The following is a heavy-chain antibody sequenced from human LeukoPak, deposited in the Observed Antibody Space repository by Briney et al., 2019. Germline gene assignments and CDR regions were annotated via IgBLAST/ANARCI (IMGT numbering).Heavy chain of an antibody. D-gene: IGHD5-18*01. CDR2: ISHSGRT. J-gene: IGHJ4*02. CDR1: GGSISSATYS. Sequence: SETLSLTCAVSGGSISSATYSWNWIRRPPGKGLEWIGYISHSGRTNYNPSLKSRVTMSVDRSKTQFSLRLTSVTAADTAVYYCARGYIYGPPFDYWGQGTLVTVSS. V-gene: IGHV4-30-2*01. CDR3: ARGYIYGPPFDY.